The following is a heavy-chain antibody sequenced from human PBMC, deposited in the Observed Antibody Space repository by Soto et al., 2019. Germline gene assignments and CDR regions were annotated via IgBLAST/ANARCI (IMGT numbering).Heavy chain of an antibody. CDR1: GGSIRNGNW. D-gene: IGHD3-22*01. J-gene: IGHJ4*02. CDR3: ASRDYYDSTGYFYV. CDR2: DYYRGTT. Sequence: SETLSLTCAVAGGSIRNGNWWSWVRQPPGKGLEWIGEDYYRGTTNYNPSLKSRVTMSVDKSKNQFYLTLSSVTAADTAMFYCASRDYYDSTGYFYVWGQGTLVTVSS. V-gene: IGHV4-4*02.